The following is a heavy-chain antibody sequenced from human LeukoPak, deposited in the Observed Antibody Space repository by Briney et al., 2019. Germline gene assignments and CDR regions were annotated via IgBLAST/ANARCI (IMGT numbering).Heavy chain of an antibody. J-gene: IGHJ4*02. CDR1: GFTFSSYS. CDR3: ARPRLSHYDSSGFYPFDY. D-gene: IGHD3-22*01. Sequence: GGSLRLSCAASGFTFSSYSMNWVRQAPGKGLEWASYISSSSSTIYYADSVKGRFTISRDDAKNSLNLQMNSLRAEDTAVYYCARPRLSHYDSSGFYPFDYWGQGTLVTVSS. V-gene: IGHV3-48*04. CDR2: ISSSSSTI.